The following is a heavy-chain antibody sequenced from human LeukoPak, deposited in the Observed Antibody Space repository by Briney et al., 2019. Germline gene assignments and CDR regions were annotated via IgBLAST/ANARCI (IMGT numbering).Heavy chain of an antibody. CDR3: AKDADSSGYYYFDY. V-gene: IGHV3-30*18. CDR1: GFTFSSYG. D-gene: IGHD3-22*01. CDR2: ISYDGSNK. J-gene: IGHJ4*02. Sequence: GGSLRLSCSASGFTFSSYGMHWVRQAPGKGLEWVAVISYDGSNKYYAASVKGRFTISRDNSKNTLYLQMNSLRAEDTAVYYCAKDADSSGYYYFDYWGQGTLVTVSS.